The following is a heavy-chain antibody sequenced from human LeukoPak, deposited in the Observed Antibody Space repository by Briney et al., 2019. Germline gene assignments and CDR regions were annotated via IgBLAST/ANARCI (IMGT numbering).Heavy chain of an antibody. CDR2: ISGSGGST. V-gene: IGHV3-23*01. D-gene: IGHD3-22*01. CDR3: AKLEYYYDSSGYQRFYFDY. Sequence: GGSLRLSCAASGFTFSSYAMSWVRQAPGKGLEWVSAISGSGGSTYYADSVKGRFTISRDNSKNTLYLQMTSLRSDDTAVYYCAKLEYYYDSSGYQRFYFDYWGQGTLVTVSS. J-gene: IGHJ4*02. CDR1: GFTFSSYA.